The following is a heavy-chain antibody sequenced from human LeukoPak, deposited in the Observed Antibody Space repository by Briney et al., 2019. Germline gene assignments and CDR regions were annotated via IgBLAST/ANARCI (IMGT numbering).Heavy chain of an antibody. CDR3: ANDRSGWTFDY. D-gene: IGHD6-19*01. J-gene: IGHJ4*02. CDR1: GFTFSSYA. V-gene: IGHV3-30*04. Sequence: GRSLKLSCTASGFTFSSYAMNWVRQAPGQGLEWVAVISSDGSNKYYADSVKGRFTITRDNSKNTQYLQMNSLRAEDTAVYYCANDRSGWTFDYSGQGTLVTVSS. CDR2: ISSDGSNK.